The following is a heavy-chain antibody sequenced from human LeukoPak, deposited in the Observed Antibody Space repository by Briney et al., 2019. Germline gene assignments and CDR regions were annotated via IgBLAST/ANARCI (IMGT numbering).Heavy chain of an antibody. CDR1: GFTFSSCG. Sequence: PGRSLRLSCAASGFTFSSCGTHWVRQAPGKGLEWVAVISYDGSNKYYADSVKGRFTISRDNSKNTLYLQMNSLRAEDTAVYYCAKLIGGGYSGYDPDYWGQGTLVTVSS. J-gene: IGHJ4*02. V-gene: IGHV3-30*18. D-gene: IGHD5-12*01. CDR3: AKLIGGGYSGYDPDY. CDR2: ISYDGSNK.